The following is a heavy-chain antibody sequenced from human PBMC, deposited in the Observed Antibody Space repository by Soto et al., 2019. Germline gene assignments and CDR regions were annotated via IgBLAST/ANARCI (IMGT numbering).Heavy chain of an antibody. Sequence: VASVKVSCKASGYTFTGYYMHWVRQAPGQGLEWMGWINPNSGGTNYAQKFQGWVTMTRDTSISTAYMKLSSVTAADTAVYYCASQQPERLHLGELSLFWNVPDYMDVWGKGTTVTVSS. CDR2: INPNSGGT. V-gene: IGHV1-2*04. CDR3: ASQQPERLHLGELSLFWNVPDYMDV. CDR1: GYTFTGYY. D-gene: IGHD3-16*02. J-gene: IGHJ6*03.